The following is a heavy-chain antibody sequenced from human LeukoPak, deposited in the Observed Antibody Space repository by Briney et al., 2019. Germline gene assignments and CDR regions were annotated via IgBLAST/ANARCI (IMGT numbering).Heavy chain of an antibody. CDR3: ARAPEDYYDSSGGAFDI. Sequence: GGSLRLSCAASGFTFSSYSMNWVRQAPGKGLEWVSSISSSSSYIYYADSVKGRFTISRDNAKNSLYLQMNSLRAEDTAVYYCARAPEDYYDSSGGAFDIWGQGTMVTVSS. CDR1: GFTFSSYS. J-gene: IGHJ3*02. D-gene: IGHD3-22*01. V-gene: IGHV3-21*01. CDR2: ISSSSSYI.